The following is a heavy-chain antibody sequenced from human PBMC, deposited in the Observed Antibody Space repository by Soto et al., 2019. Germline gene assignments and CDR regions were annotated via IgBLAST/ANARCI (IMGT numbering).Heavy chain of an antibody. V-gene: IGHV3-11*06. Sequence: RRLFCAATGFTFSDFYMSCVGQAPGQGLEGVAYISGTDPYMKYADAVRGRFTISRDNAKNSVYLQMNRLRDDDTAVYYCARGSSVRGMNVWGQGTTVTVSS. CDR3: ARGSSVRGMNV. J-gene: IGHJ6*02. D-gene: IGHD6-13*01. CDR2: ISGTDPYM. CDR1: GFTFSDFY.